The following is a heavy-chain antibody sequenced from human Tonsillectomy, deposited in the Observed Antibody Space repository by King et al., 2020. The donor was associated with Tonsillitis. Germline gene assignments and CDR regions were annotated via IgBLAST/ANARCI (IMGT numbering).Heavy chain of an antibody. Sequence: VQLVESGGGLVKPGGSLRLSCAASGFTFSDHSMNWVRQAPGKGLEWVSSISFTGKFIYYADSVKGRFTISRDNAEDSVFLQMNSLRAEDTAVYYCARHLACTGNDCYPWYFDLWGRGTLVTVSS. V-gene: IGHV3-21*01. D-gene: IGHD2-8*02. CDR1: GFTFSDHS. CDR3: ARHLACTGNDCYPWYFDL. CDR2: ISFTGKFI. J-gene: IGHJ2*01.